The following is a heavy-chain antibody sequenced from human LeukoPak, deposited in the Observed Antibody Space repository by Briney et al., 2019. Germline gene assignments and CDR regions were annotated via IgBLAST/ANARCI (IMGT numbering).Heavy chain of an antibody. CDR1: GFSLSTSGVG. CDR3: AHRRGYYSSTSCVGPGYFDY. Sequence: SGPTLVNPTQTLTLTCTFSGFSLSTSGVGVGWIRQPPGKALEWLALIYWDDDKRYSPSLKSRLTITKDTSKNQVVLTMTNMDPVDTATYYCAHRRGYYSSTSCVGPGYFDYWGQGTLVTVSS. CDR2: IYWDDDK. D-gene: IGHD2-2*01. V-gene: IGHV2-5*02. J-gene: IGHJ4*02.